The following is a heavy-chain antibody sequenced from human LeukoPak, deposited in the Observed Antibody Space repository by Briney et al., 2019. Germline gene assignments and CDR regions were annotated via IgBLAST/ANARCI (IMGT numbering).Heavy chain of an antibody. CDR2: IGSSGGST. J-gene: IGHJ6*04. Sequence: PGGSLRLSCAASGFTFSSYGMSWVRQAPGKGLEWVSAIGSSGGSTYYADSVKGRFTISRDNAKNSLYLQMNSLRAEDTAVYYCAELGITMIGGVWGKGTTVTISS. V-gene: IGHV3-23*01. D-gene: IGHD3-10*02. CDR3: AELGITMIGGV. CDR1: GFTFSSYG.